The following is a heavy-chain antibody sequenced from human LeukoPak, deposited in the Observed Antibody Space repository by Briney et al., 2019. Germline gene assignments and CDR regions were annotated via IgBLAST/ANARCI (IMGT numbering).Heavy chain of an antibody. CDR2: ISSGSSTI. CDR3: ARDRGYSGYPLL. D-gene: IGHD5-12*01. V-gene: IGHV3-48*01. CDR1: GFTFSSYS. J-gene: IGHJ4*02. Sequence: GGSLRLSCAASGFTFSSYSMNWVRQAPGKGLEWVSYISSGSSTIYYADSVKGRFTISRDNAKNSLYLQMNGLRAEDTAVYYCARDRGYSGYPLLWGQGTLVTVSS.